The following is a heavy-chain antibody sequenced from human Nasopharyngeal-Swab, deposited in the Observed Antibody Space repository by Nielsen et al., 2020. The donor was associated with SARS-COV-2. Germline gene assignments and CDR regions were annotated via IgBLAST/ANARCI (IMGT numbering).Heavy chain of an antibody. J-gene: IGHJ4*02. Sequence: GGSLRLSCAASGFTVSTNYMTWVRQAPGKGLEWVSGIYAGGSTYYADSVKGRFTISRDNSKNTLHLRMNSLRADDTAVYYCATTPSGSGSSYSEEYWGQGTLVTVSS. CDR2: IYAGGST. V-gene: IGHV3-53*01. CDR1: GFTVSTNY. D-gene: IGHD1-26*01. CDR3: ATTPSGSGSSYSEEY.